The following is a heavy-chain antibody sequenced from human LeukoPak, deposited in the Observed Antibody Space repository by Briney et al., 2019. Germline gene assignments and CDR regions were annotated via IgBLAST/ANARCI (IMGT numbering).Heavy chain of an antibody. CDR1: GGSMSSHY. V-gene: IGHV4-59*11. CDR3: ARDPTTVTKGLDI. J-gene: IGHJ3*02. D-gene: IGHD4-17*01. Sequence: SETLSLTCTVSGGSMSSHYWSWIRQPPRKGLEWIGYISYIGSTNYNPSLKSRVTISIDTSKNQFSLKLSSGTAADTAVYYCARDPTTVTKGLDIWGQGTMVTVSS. CDR2: ISYIGST.